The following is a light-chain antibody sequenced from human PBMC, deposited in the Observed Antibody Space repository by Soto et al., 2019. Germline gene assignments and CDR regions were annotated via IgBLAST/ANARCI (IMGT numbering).Light chain of an antibody. V-gene: IGKV3-20*01. CDR3: QQYGSSPFT. CDR1: QSVSSY. Sequence: EIVLTQSPATLSLSPGERATLSCRASQSVSSYLAWYQQKPGQAPRLLIYGASSRATGIPDRFSGSGSGTDFTPTISRLEPEDFAVYYCQQYGSSPFTFGPGTKVDIK. J-gene: IGKJ3*01. CDR2: GAS.